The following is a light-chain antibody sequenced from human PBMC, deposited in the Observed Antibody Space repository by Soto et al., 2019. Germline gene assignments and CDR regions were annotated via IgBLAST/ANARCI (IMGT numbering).Light chain of an antibody. V-gene: IGKV3D-20*02. CDR1: QSVSNNY. J-gene: IGKJ4*01. Sequence: PGTLSLSPGERATLSCRASQSVSNNYLAWYQQKPGQAPRLLIYGASNRATGIPDRFSGSGSGTDFTLTISSLEPEDFAVYYCQQRSNWLTFGGGTKVDIK. CDR3: QQRSNWLT. CDR2: GAS.